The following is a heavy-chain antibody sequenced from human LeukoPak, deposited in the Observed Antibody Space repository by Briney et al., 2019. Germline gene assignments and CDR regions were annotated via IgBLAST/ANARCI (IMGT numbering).Heavy chain of an antibody. Sequence: SVKVSCKASVCTFSSYAISWVRQAPGQGLEWMGRIIPIFGTANYAQKFQGRVTITADKSTSTAYMELSSLRSEDTAVYYCARMYSSSPYYFDYWGQGTLVTVSS. V-gene: IGHV1-69*06. CDR2: IIPIFGTA. D-gene: IGHD6-6*01. CDR3: ARMYSSSPYYFDY. CDR1: VCTFSSYA. J-gene: IGHJ4*02.